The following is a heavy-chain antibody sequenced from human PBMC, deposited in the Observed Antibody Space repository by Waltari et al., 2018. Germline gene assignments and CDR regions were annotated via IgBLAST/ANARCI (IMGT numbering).Heavy chain of an antibody. CDR1: GGSIRSSSYY. Sequence: QLQLQESGPGLVKPSETLSLTCNVSGGSIRSSSYYWGWIRQPPGKELEWIGSIYYSGSTFYNPSLKSRVTISVDTSKNQFSLRLSSVTAADTAVYYCARDQDIGMGYWGQGTLVTVSS. D-gene: IGHD2-15*01. CDR3: ARDQDIGMGY. CDR2: IYYSGST. J-gene: IGHJ4*02. V-gene: IGHV4-39*07.